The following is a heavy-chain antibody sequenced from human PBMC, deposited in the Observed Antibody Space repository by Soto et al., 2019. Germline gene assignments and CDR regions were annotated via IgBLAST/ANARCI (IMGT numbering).Heavy chain of an antibody. CDR2: IYPGDSDT. CDR3: ARIDYGDSKPYYYYGMDV. D-gene: IGHD4-17*01. V-gene: IGHV5-51*01. Sequence: PGESLKVSCKGSGYSCTSYWIGWVRQMPGKGLEWMGIIYPGDSDTRYSPSFQGQVTISADKSISTAYLQWSSLKASDTAMYYCARIDYGDSKPYYYYGMDVWGQGTTVTVSS. J-gene: IGHJ6*02. CDR1: GYSCTSYW.